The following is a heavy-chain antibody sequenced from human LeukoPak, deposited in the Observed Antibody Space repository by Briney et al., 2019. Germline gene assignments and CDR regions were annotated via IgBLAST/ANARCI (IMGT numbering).Heavy chain of an antibody. V-gene: IGHV4-31*03. CDR3: ARLSYSGSHDFDY. Sequence: SETLSLTCTVSGGSISSSSYYWSWIRQHPGKGLEWIGYIYYSGSTYYNPSLKSRVTISVDTSKNQFSLKLSSVTAADTAVYYCARLSYSGSHDFDYWGQGTLVTVSS. CDR2: IYYSGST. CDR1: GGSISSSSYY. J-gene: IGHJ4*02. D-gene: IGHD1-26*01.